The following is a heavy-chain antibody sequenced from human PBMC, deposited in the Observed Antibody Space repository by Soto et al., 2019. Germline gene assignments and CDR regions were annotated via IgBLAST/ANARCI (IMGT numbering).Heavy chain of an antibody. CDR3: ARVGQGTVTNVVDAFDI. CDR1: GGFVSSGSYY. J-gene: IGHJ3*02. CDR2: MSHSGGT. V-gene: IGHV4-34*01. Sequence: QVQLQQWGAGLLKPSETLSLTCAVYGGFVSSGSYYWSWIRQPPGKGLEWIGEMSHSGGTHFNPSLKRRVTISVDTSKNQFSLGMSSVTAADTALYFCARVGQGTVTNVVDAFDIWGPGTMVTVSS. D-gene: IGHD1-1*01.